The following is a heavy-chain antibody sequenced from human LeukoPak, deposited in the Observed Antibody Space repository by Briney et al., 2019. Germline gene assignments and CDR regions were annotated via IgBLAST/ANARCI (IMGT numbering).Heavy chain of an antibody. CDR2: IYYSGST. D-gene: IGHD3-10*01. CDR3: ARGPITMVRGVIKYGMDV. Sequence: SETLSLTCTVSGGSISSSSYYWGWIRQPPGKGLEWIGSIYYSGSTYYNPSLKSRVTISVDTSKNQFSLKLSSVTAADTAVYYCARGPITMVRGVIKYGMDVWGKGTTVTVSS. J-gene: IGHJ6*04. V-gene: IGHV4-39*01. CDR1: GGSISSSSYY.